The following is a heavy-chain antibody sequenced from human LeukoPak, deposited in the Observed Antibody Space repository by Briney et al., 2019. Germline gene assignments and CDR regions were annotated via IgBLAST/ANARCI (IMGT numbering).Heavy chain of an antibody. V-gene: IGHV4-59*08. Sequence: SETLSLTCTVSGGSISSYYWSWIRQPPGKGLEWIGYIYYSGSTSYNPSLKSRVTILVDTSKNQFSLKLSSVTAVDTAVYYCARHGRDASLDHALDIWGQGTMVTVSS. CDR3: ARHGRDASLDHALDI. J-gene: IGHJ3*02. D-gene: IGHD5-24*01. CDR1: GGSISSYY. CDR2: IYYSGST.